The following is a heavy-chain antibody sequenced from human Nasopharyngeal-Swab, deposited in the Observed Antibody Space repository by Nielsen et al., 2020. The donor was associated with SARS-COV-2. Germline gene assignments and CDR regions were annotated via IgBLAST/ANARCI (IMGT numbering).Heavy chain of an antibody. V-gene: IGHV4-34*01. D-gene: IGHD2-2*01. CDR3: ARGLSGIVPAPILGLGPYYYYYYMDV. Sequence: RQAPGKGPEWSAEINHSGSTNYNPSLKSRVTLSVDTSMNQVSLEVSSVTAADTAVYYCARGLSGIVPAPILGLGPYYYYYYMDVWGKGTTVTVSS. CDR2: INHSGST. J-gene: IGHJ6*03.